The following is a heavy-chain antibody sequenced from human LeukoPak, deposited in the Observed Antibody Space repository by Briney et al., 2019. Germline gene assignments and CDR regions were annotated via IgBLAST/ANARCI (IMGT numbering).Heavy chain of an antibody. CDR1: GYTFTGYC. J-gene: IGHJ4*02. CDR3: ARGGRSSWFSEVDY. D-gene: IGHD6-13*01. Sequence: GASVKVSCKASGYTFTGYCIHWVRQAPGQGLEWMGWINPNSGGINYAQKFQGRVTLTRETSISTAYMEVSRLRSDDTAVYYCARGGRSSWFSEVDYWGQGTLVTVSS. CDR2: INPNSGGI. V-gene: IGHV1-2*02.